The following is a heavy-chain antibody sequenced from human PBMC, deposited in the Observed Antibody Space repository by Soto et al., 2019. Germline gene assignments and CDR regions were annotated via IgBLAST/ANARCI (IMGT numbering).Heavy chain of an antibody. V-gene: IGHV3-21*01. D-gene: IGHD6-19*01. CDR1: GFTFSTYA. CDR2: ISSTGALM. J-gene: IGHJ4*02. CDR3: ARDRLARGIPVAGRIDY. Sequence: GGSLRLSCAASGFTFSTYAMAWVRQAPGKGLEWVSSISSTGALMYYADSVKGRFTISRDDADNSLYLQMNSLRVEDTAVYYCARDRLARGIPVAGRIDYWGQGALVTVSS.